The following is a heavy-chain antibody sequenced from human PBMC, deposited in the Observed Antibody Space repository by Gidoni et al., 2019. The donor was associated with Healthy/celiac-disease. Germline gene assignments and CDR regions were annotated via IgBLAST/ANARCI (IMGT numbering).Heavy chain of an antibody. J-gene: IGHJ6*02. D-gene: IGHD3-10*01. CDR2: ISYDGSNK. CDR1: GFTFSRYR. CDR3: AARSYYYGSGSYWGGMDV. Sequence: QVQLVESGGGVVQPGRSLRLSCAASGFTFSRYRMHWVRPAPGKGLEWVAVISYDGSNKYYADSVKGRFTISRDNSKNTLYLQMNSLRAEDTAVYYCAARSYYYGSGSYWGGMDVWGQGTTVTVSS. V-gene: IGHV3-30*03.